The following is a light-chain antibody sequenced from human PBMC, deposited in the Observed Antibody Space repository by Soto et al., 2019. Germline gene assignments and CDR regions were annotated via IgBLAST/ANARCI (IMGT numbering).Light chain of an antibody. CDR1: QSINSW. Sequence: DTQMTQSPSTLSASVGDRVTITCRASQSINSWLAWYQQKPGKAPKLLIYDASSLESGVLSMFSGSGSWTEFTLTISSLQPDDFATYYCQQYNSYSPWTFGQGTKV. CDR2: DAS. J-gene: IGKJ1*01. V-gene: IGKV1-5*01. CDR3: QQYNSYSPWT.